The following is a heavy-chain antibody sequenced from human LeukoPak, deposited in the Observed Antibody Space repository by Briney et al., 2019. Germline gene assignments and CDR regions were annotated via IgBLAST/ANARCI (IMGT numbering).Heavy chain of an antibody. D-gene: IGHD2-2*01. J-gene: IGHJ4*02. CDR3: AKDGGKYQLLWPFNFDS. CDR1: GFTFSSYA. Sequence: GGSLRLSCAASGFTFSSYAMSWVRQAPGKGLEWVSAISGSGGSTYYADSVKGRFTISRDNSKNTLYLQLNSLRAEDTAVYYCAKDGGKYQLLWPFNFDSWGQGTLVTVSS. V-gene: IGHV3-23*01. CDR2: ISGSGGST.